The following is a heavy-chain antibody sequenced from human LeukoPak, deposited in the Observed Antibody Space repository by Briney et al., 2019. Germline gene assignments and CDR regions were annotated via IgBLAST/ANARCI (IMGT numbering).Heavy chain of an antibody. D-gene: IGHD3-10*01. CDR2: IYTSGST. V-gene: IGHV4-61*02. CDR1: GGSISSGSYY. J-gene: IGHJ4*02. CDR3: ARGSGLWFGESIVDY. Sequence: SETLSLTCTVSGGSISSGSYYWSWIQQPAGKGLEWIGRIYTSGSTNYNPSLKSRVTISVDTSKNQFSLKLSSVTAADTAVYYCARGSGLWFGESIVDYWGQGTLVTVSS.